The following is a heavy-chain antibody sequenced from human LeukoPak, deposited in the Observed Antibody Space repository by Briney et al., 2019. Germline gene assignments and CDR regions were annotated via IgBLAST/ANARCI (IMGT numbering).Heavy chain of an antibody. CDR1: GYTLTELS. CDR3: ATVLTTETRFDY. D-gene: IGHD4-17*01. J-gene: IGHJ4*02. Sequence: ASVKVSCKVSGYTLTELSMHWVRQAPGKGLEWMGGFDPEDGETIYAQKFQGRVTMTEDTSTDTAYMELSSLRSEDTAVYYCATVLTTETRFDYWGQGTLVTVSS. CDR2: FDPEDGET. V-gene: IGHV1-24*01.